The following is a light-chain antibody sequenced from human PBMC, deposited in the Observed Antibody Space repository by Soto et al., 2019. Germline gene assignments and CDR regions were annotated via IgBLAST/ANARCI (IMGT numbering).Light chain of an antibody. J-gene: IGKJ2*01. CDR1: QRISSW. V-gene: IGKV1-5*01. Sequence: DIQMTQSRSTLSASVGDRVTITCRASQRISSWLAWYQQKPGKAPKLLIYDASSLESGIPSRFSGSGSGTEFTLTISSLQPDVFATYYCQQYKSYPYTFGQGTKLEIK. CDR2: DAS. CDR3: QQYKSYPYT.